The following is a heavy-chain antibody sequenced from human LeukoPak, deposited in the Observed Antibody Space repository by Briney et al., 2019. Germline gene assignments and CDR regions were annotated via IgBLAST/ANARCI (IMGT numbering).Heavy chain of an antibody. V-gene: IGHV3-30*04. D-gene: IGHD3-16*02. CDR3: AKDLTPNYDYVWGSYPAGMDV. Sequence: PGGSLRLSCAASGFNFHNFAMHWVRQAPGKGLEWVAVISNDERNKYYTDSVKGRFTISRDNSKSTLYLQMNSLRAEDTAVYYCAKDLTPNYDYVWGSYPAGMDVWGQGTTVTVSS. J-gene: IGHJ6*02. CDR1: GFNFHNFA. CDR2: ISNDERNK.